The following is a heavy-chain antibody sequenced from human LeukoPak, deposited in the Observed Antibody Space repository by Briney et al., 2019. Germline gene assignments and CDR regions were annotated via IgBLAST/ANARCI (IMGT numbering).Heavy chain of an antibody. Sequence: GGSLRLSCAASGFTFSSYSMNWVRQAPGKGLEWVSYISSSSSTIYYADSVKGRFTISRDNAKNSLYLQMNSLRAEDTAVYYCARANTAMASWGQGTLVTVSS. CDR1: GFTFSSYS. CDR2: ISSSSSTI. D-gene: IGHD5-18*01. J-gene: IGHJ5*02. CDR3: ARANTAMAS. V-gene: IGHV3-48*01.